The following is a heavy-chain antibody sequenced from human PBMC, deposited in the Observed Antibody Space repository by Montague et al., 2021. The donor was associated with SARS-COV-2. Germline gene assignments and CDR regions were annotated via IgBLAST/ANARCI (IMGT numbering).Heavy chain of an antibody. CDR3: ARQGGSNYGWFDP. CDR1: GASINSRY. J-gene: IGHJ5*02. Sequence: SETLSLTCTVSGASINSRYWSWIRQPPGKGLEWIGYYYSGSTKYNPSLKSRVTISVDTSKNQFSVKVTSVTDADTAVYYCARQGGSNYGWFDPWGQGTLDTVSS. V-gene: IGHV4-59*08. CDR2: YYSGST. D-gene: IGHD1-26*01.